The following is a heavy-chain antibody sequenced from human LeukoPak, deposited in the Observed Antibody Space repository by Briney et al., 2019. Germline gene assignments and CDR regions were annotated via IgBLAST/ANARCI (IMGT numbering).Heavy chain of an antibody. CDR2: IKQDGSEK. V-gene: IGHV3-7*01. J-gene: IGHJ4*02. CDR1: GFTFSSYW. Sequence: PGGSLRLSCAASGFTFSSYWMSWVCQAPGKGLEWVANIKQDGSEKYYVDSVKGRFTISRDNAKNSLYLQMNSLRAEDTAVYYCARDRVVGATYYFDYWGQGTLVTVSS. CDR3: ARDRVVGATYYFDY. D-gene: IGHD1-26*01.